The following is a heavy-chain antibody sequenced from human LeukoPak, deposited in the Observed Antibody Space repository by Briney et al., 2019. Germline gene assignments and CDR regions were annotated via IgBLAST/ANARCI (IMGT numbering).Heavy chain of an antibody. CDR2: MYYSGSA. V-gene: IGHV4-59*08. J-gene: IGHJ4*02. D-gene: IGHD6-13*01. CDR3: ARSTFSSNWNL. CDR1: GGSITDYY. Sequence: TSETLSLTCTVSGGSITDYYWSWIRHSSGKGLEWIGYMYYSGSAYYSPSLKTRVTISVDTSKNQFSLKLTSVTAADTAVYYCARSTFSSNWNLWGQGTLVTVSS.